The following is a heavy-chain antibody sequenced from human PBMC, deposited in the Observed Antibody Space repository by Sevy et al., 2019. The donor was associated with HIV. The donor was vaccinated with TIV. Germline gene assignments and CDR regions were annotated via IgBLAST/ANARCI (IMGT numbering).Heavy chain of an antibody. V-gene: IGHV3-48*03. CDR2: ISSSGSSM. CDR1: GFTFSSYE. CDR3: AGGGRRIDVYNRKDAFDI. Sequence: GGSLRLSCAASGFTFSSYEMNWVRQAPGKGLEWLSHISSSGSSMYYADSVKGRFTISRDNAKNSLYLQMNSLRAEDTAVYYWAGGGRRIDVYNRKDAFDIWGQGTMVTVSS. D-gene: IGHD2-15*01. J-gene: IGHJ3*02.